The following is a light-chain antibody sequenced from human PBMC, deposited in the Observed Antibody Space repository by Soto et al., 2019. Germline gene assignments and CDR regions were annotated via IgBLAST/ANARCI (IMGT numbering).Light chain of an antibody. Sequence: DIQMTQSPSTLSASVGDRVTITCRASQRISSWLAWYQQKPGKAPKLLIYKASSLESGVPSRFSGSGSGTEFTLTISSLQPDDFATYYCQQYKSYPWTFGQGTKVEIK. CDR1: QRISSW. J-gene: IGKJ1*01. CDR3: QQYKSYPWT. V-gene: IGKV1-5*03. CDR2: KAS.